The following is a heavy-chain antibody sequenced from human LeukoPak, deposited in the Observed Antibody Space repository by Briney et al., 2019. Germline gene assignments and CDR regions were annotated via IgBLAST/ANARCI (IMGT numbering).Heavy chain of an antibody. Sequence: GGSLRLSCAASGFTFSSYAMSWVRQAPGKGLEWVSAISGSGGSTYYADSVKGRFTISRDNSKNTLYLQMNSLRAEDTAVYYCAKGSDYYGSVTSKKTDWGQGTLVTVSS. CDR3: AKGSDYYGSVTSKKTD. D-gene: IGHD3-10*01. CDR1: GFTFSSYA. V-gene: IGHV3-23*01. J-gene: IGHJ4*02. CDR2: ISGSGGST.